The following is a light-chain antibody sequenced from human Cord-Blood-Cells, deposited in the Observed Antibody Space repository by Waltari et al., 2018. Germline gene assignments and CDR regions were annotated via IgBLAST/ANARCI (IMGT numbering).Light chain of an antibody. CDR3: CSYAGSSWV. J-gene: IGLJ3*02. Sequence: QSALTQPHSVSGSPGQSVTISCTGTSSDVGGYNYVSWYQQHPGKAPKLMIYDVSKRPSGVPDRFSGSKSGNTASLTISGLQAEDEADYYCCSYAGSSWVFGGGTKLTVL. CDR2: DVS. V-gene: IGLV2-11*01. CDR1: SSDVGGYNY.